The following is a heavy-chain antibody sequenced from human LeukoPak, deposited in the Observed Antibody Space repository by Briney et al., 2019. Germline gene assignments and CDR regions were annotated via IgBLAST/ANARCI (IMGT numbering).Heavy chain of an antibody. V-gene: IGHV3-74*01. D-gene: IGHD3-22*01. J-gene: IGHJ3*02. CDR2: INSDGSST. CDR1: GFTFSSYW. CDR3: ARDPGYYDSSNAFDI. Sequence: GGSLRLSCAASGFTFSSYWMHWVRQAPGKGLVWVSRINSDGSSTSYADSVKGRFTISRDNAKNTLYLQMNSLRAEDTAVYYCARDPGYYDSSNAFDIWGQGTMVTVSS.